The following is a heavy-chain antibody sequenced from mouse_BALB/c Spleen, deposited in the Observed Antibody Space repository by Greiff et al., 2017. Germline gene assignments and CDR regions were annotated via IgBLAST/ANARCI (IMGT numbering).Heavy chain of an antibody. Sequence: VQLKESGPELVKPGASVKMSCKASGYTFTSYVMHWVKQKPGQGLEWIGYINPYNDGTKYNEKFKGKATLTSDKSSSTAYMELSSLTSEDSAVYYCARSFVGGYPYYYAMDYWGQGTSVTVSS. J-gene: IGHJ4*01. D-gene: IGHD1-1*02. CDR3: ARSFVGGYPYYYAMDY. V-gene: IGHV1-14*01. CDR1: GYTFTSYV. CDR2: INPYNDGT.